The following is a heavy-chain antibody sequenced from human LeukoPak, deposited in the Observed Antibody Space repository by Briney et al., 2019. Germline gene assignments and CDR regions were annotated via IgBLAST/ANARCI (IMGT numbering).Heavy chain of an antibody. J-gene: IGHJ6*02. V-gene: IGHV1-2*06. CDR3: ARLHVDTAMVKVDYGMDV. CDR2: INPNSGGT. Sequence: ASVKVSCKASGYTFTGYYMHWVRQAPGQGLEWMGRINPNSGGTNYAQKFQGRVTMTRDTSISTAYMELSRLRSDDTAVYYCARLHVDTAMVKVDYGMDVWGQGTTVTVSS. CDR1: GYTFTGYY. D-gene: IGHD5-18*01.